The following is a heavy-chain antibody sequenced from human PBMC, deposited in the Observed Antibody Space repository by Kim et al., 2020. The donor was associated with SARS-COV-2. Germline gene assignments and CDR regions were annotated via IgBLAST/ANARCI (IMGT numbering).Heavy chain of an antibody. CDR3: ARGRYDTSGYYSH. V-gene: IGHV3-74*01. CDR1: GFTFSDYW. Sequence: GGSLRLSCAASGFTFSDYWMHWVRQAPGKGLIWVSRINGDGSSTSGADSVKGRFTISRDNAKNTLYLQMSSLRAEDTAVYYCARGRYDTSGYYSHWGQGTLVTVPT. D-gene: IGHD3-22*01. J-gene: IGHJ4*02. CDR2: INGDGSST.